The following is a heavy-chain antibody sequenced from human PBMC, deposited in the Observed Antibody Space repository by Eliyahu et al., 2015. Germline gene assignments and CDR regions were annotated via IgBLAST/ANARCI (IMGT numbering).Heavy chain of an antibody. CDR2: INTGNGNT. D-gene: IGHD6-25*01. CDR1: XYIFTKKV. Sequence: QVQLVQSGAEVRKPGASVXVXXKASXYIFTKKVMHWVXQXXGQRLEWMGRINTGNGNTKYSQKFQDRVTITRDTSASTVYMELLNLRSEDTAVYYCASDTSGWDYFDNWGQGTLVTVSS. J-gene: IGHJ4*02. CDR3: ASDTSGWDYFDN. V-gene: IGHV1-3*04.